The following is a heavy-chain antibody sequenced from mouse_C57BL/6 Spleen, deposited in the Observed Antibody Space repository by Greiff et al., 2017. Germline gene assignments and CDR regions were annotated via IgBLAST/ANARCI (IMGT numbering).Heavy chain of an antibody. D-gene: IGHD2-3*01. CDR2: IYPGSGNT. V-gene: IGHV1-66*01. CDR1: GYSFTSYY. Sequence: QVQLQQSGPELVKPGASVKISCKASGYSFTSYYIHWVKQRPGPGLEWIGWIYPGSGNTKYNEKFKGKATLTADASSSTAYMQLSSLTSEDSAVYYCARDVLYDGYYVPFDYWGQGTTLTVSS. CDR3: ARDVLYDGYYVPFDY. J-gene: IGHJ2*01.